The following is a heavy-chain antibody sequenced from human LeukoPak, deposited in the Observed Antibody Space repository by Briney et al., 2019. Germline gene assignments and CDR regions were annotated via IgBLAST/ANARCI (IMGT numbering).Heavy chain of an antibody. CDR1: GGSFSGYY. CDR3: AADSSSRDY. CDR2: INHSGST. Sequence: KPSETLSLTCAVYGGSFSGYYWSWIRQPPGKGLEWIGEINHSGSTNYNPSLKSRVTISVDTSKSQFSLKLSSVTAADTAVYYCAADSSSRDYWGQGTLVTVSS. V-gene: IGHV4-34*01. J-gene: IGHJ4*02. D-gene: IGHD6-6*01.